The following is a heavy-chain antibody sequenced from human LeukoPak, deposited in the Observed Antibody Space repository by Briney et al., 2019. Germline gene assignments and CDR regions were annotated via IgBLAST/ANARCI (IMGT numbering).Heavy chain of an antibody. Sequence: SETLSLTCTVSGGSISSYYWSWIRQPPGKGLEWIGYIYYSGSTNYNPSLKSRVTISVDTSKNQFSLKLSSVTAADTAVYYCARVLRPFSGSYYYYYMDVWGKGTTVTISS. J-gene: IGHJ6*03. CDR1: GGSISSYY. CDR2: IYYSGST. CDR3: ARVLRPFSGSYYYYYMDV. D-gene: IGHD3-10*01. V-gene: IGHV4-59*01.